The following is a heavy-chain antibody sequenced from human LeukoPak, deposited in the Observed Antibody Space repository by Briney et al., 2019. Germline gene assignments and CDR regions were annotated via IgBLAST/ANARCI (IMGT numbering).Heavy chain of an antibody. D-gene: IGHD3-10*01. J-gene: IGHJ6*03. V-gene: IGHV4-34*01. CDR2: INHSGST. CDR1: GGSFSGYY. Sequence: PSETLSLTCAVYGGSFSGYYWSWIRQSPGKGLEWIGEINHSGSTNYNPSLKSRVTISVDTSKNQFSLKLSSVTAADTAVYYCARGFYYGSGSYYRPRDYHYMDVWGKGTTVTVSS. CDR3: ARGFYYGSGSYYRPRDYHYMDV.